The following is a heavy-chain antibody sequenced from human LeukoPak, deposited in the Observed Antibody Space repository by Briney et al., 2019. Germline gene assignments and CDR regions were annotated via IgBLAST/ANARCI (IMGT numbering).Heavy chain of an antibody. Sequence: GGSLRLSSAASGFTFSSYSMNWVRQAPGKGLEWVSSISSSSSYIYYADSVKGRFTISRDNAKNSLYLQMNSLRAEDTAVYYCASEGHYGSGTARAVDYWGQGTLVTVSS. D-gene: IGHD3-10*01. J-gene: IGHJ4*02. CDR3: ASEGHYGSGTARAVDY. V-gene: IGHV3-21*01. CDR2: ISSSSSYI. CDR1: GFTFSSYS.